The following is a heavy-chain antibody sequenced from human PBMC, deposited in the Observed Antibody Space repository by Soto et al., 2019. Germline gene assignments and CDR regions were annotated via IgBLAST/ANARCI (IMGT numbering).Heavy chain of an antibody. D-gene: IGHD5-12*01. CDR2: ISGSGGST. CDR3: ARRVSNSGYEGDYYYYGMDV. CDR1: GFTFSSYA. Sequence: LRLSCAASGFTFSSYAMSWVRQAPGKGLEWVSAISGSGGSTYHADSVKGRFTISRDNSKDTLYLQMNSLRAEDTAVYYCARRVSNSGYEGDYYYYGMDVRGKGTTVTVSS. V-gene: IGHV3-23*01. J-gene: IGHJ6*04.